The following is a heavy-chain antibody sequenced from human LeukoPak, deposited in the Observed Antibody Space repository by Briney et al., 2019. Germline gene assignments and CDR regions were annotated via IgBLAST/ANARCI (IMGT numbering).Heavy chain of an antibody. CDR2: IYYSGST. J-gene: IGHJ4*02. Sequence: SQTLSLTCTVSGGSISSGGYYWSWIRQHPGKGLEWIGYIYYSGSTYYNPSLKSRATISVDTSKNQFSLKLSSVTAADTAVYYCAREPANLYDSSGYYFDYWGQGTLVTVSS. CDR3: AREPANLYDSSGYYFDY. CDR1: GGSISSGGYY. V-gene: IGHV4-31*03. D-gene: IGHD3-22*01.